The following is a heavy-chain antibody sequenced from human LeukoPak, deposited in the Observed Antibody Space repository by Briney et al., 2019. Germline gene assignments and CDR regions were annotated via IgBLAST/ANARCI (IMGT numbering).Heavy chain of an antibody. V-gene: IGHV3-7*01. CDR3: ARDLSVAGFDF. Sequence: DSVKGRFTISRDNAKNSLFLQMNTLRAEDTAVYYSARDLSVAGFDFWGQGTMVTVSS. D-gene: IGHD6-19*01. J-gene: IGHJ3*01.